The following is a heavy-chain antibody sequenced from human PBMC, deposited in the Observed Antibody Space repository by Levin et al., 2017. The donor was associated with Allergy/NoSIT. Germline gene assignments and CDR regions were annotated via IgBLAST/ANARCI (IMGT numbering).Heavy chain of an antibody. J-gene: IGHJ6*03. D-gene: IGHD3-9*01. CDR1: GGSISSYY. Sequence: SETLSLTCTVSGGSISSYYWSWIRQPPGKGLEWIGYIYYSGSTNYNPSLKSRVTISVDTSKNQFSLKLSSVTAADTAVYYCARLGAYDILTGYYSYYYYMDVWGKGTTVTVSS. V-gene: IGHV4-59*08. CDR3: ARLGAYDILTGYYSYYYYMDV. CDR2: IYYSGST.